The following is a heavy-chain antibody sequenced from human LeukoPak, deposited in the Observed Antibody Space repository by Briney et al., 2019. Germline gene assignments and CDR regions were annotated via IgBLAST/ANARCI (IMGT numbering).Heavy chain of an antibody. J-gene: IGHJ3*02. CDR2: IYYSGST. Sequence: SETLSLTCTVSGGSISSYYWSWIRQPPGKGLEWIGYIYYSGSTNYNPSLKSRVTISVGTSKNQFSLKLSSVTAADTAVYYCARGDVDPYAFDIWGQGTMVTVSS. CDR3: ARGDVDPYAFDI. D-gene: IGHD3-10*02. V-gene: IGHV4-59*12. CDR1: GGSISSYY.